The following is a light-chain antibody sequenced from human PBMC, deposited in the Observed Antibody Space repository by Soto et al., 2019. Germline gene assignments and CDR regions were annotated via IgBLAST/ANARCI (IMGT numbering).Light chain of an antibody. Sequence: IVLTHSPRTLSLSPLEIATLSCRASQSVSNNYLAWYQQKPGQAPRLVIYGASNRATGIPDRFGGRGSETDFTLTISELEPEDFAVYYCQYCGPSRSFGQGTKVDI. CDR2: GAS. CDR3: QYCGPSRS. J-gene: IGKJ1*01. CDR1: QSVSNNY. V-gene: IGKV3-20*01.